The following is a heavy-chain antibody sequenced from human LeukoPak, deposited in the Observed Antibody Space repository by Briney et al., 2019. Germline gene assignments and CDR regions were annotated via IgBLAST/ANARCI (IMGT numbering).Heavy chain of an antibody. CDR1: GGSIRSNY. CDR2: IYYSGRT. CDR3: ARERKAGFGSSRYYFDY. V-gene: IGHV4-59*12. J-gene: IGHJ4*02. D-gene: IGHD6-6*01. Sequence: SETLSLTCTVSGGSIRSNYWSWIRQPPGKGLEWIGYIYYSGRTSYNPTLKSRVTISLDTSRNQFSLKLNSVTAADTAVYYCARERKAGFGSSRYYFDYWGQGTLVTVSS.